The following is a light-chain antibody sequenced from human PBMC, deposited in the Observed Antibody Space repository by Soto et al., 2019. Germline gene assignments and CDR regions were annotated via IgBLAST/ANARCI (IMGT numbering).Light chain of an antibody. CDR2: AAS. CDR3: QQSYSAPRT. V-gene: IGKV1-39*01. CDR1: QSISHS. J-gene: IGKJ1*01. Sequence: DIQMTQSPSSLSASVGDRVTITCRASQSISHSLNWYQQKPGKAPKLLIYAASSLQSGVPSRFSGSGSGTDFTLTITSLQPEDFATYYCQQSYSAPRTFGQGTKVEIK.